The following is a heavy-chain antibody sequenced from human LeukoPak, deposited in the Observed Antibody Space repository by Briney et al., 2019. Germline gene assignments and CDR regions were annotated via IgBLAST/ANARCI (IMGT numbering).Heavy chain of an antibody. D-gene: IGHD6-19*01. V-gene: IGHV4-34*01. CDR3: ARDGVAVAGYYYYGMDV. CDR2: INHSGST. J-gene: IGHJ6*02. Sequence: SETLSLTCAVYGGSFSGYYWSWIRQPPGKGLEWIGEINHSGSTNYNPSLKSRVTISVDKSKNQFSLKLSSVTAADTAVYYCARDGVAVAGYYYYGMDVWGQGTTVTVSS. CDR1: GGSFSGYY.